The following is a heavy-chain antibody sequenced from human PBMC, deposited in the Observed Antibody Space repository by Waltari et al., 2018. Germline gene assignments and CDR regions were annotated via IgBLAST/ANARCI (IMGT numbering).Heavy chain of an antibody. V-gene: IGHV4-34*01. CDR1: VGSFSGYY. J-gene: IGHJ3*02. CDR3: ARITTVTTSAFDI. Sequence: QVQLQQWGAGLLKPSETLSLTCAVYVGSFSGYYWSWIRQPPGKGLGWIGEINHSGSTNYNPSLKSRVTISVDTSKNQFSLRLSSVTAADTAVYYCARITTVTTSAFDIWGQGTMVTVSS. D-gene: IGHD4-17*01. CDR2: INHSGST.